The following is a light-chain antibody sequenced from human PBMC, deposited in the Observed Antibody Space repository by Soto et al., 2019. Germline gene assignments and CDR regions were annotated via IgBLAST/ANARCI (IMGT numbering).Light chain of an antibody. CDR3: SSYAGNDNYV. J-gene: IGLJ1*01. Sequence: QCALTQPPSASGSPGQSVTISCTGTSSDVGGHSQVSWYQQHPGTAPKLIIYEANERPSGVPDRFSGSKSGNTASLTVSGLQAEDEADYYCSSYAGNDNYVFGTGTKVTVL. CDR1: SSDVGGHSQ. V-gene: IGLV2-8*01. CDR2: EAN.